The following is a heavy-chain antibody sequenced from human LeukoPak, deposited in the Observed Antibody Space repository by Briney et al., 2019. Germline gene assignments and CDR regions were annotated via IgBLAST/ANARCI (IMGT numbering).Heavy chain of an antibody. CDR2: INPNNGGT. J-gene: IGHJ4*02. V-gene: IGHV1-2*06. CDR3: TRESGSYHGNDF. CDR1: EYTFTGYY. Sequence: ASVKVSCKASEYTFTGYYMRWVRQAPGQGLEWMGRINPNNGGTNYAQKFQGRVTMTGDTSISTAYMELSSLRSDDTAVYYCTRESGSYHGNDFWGQGTLVTVSS. D-gene: IGHD1-26*01.